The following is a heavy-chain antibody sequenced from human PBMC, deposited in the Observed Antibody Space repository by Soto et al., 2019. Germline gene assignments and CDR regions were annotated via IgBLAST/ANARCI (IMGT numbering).Heavy chain of an antibody. D-gene: IGHD1-1*01. CDR1: GFTFSNAW. CDR3: RASKGCLDPPTSDF. J-gene: IGHJ4*02. CDR2: IKSDAYGGTI. V-gene: IGHV3-15*01. Sequence: EVQLVESGGGLVKPGGSLRLSCAGSGFTFSNAWMSWVRRAPGKGLEWVGRIKSDAYGGTIDYAAPVKGRFITTRDDSKNTLLLQNNNMRAEDAAEYSSRASKGCLDPPTSDFWGQGTPVTVSS.